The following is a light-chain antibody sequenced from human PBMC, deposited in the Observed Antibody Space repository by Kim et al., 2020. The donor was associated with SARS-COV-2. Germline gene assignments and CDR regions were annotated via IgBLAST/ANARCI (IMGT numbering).Light chain of an antibody. Sequence: DIQLTQSPAFLSASVGDRVTITCRASQAISGYLAWYQQKPGKAPNLLIYDASTLRSGVPSSFSGSGSGTEFTLTISSLQPEDFATYYCQQFNTYPFPFGPGTKVDIK. CDR1: QAISGY. CDR3: QQFNTYPFP. V-gene: IGKV1-9*01. CDR2: DAS. J-gene: IGKJ3*01.